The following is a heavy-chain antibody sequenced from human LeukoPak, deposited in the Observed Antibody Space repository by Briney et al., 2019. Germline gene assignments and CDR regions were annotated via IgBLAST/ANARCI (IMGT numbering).Heavy chain of an antibody. CDR1: GFTVGPYY. D-gene: IGHD2-15*01. CDR2: IYSGGST. Sequence: GGSLRLSCVDSGFTVGPYYLSWVRQAPGKGLEWVSVIYSGGSTYFADSVKGRFTISRDISKNTVYLQMNSLRVEDTAVYYCARGLGTNYGGYCSGGSCPFYWGQGTLVTVSS. CDR3: ARGLGTNYGGYCSGGSCPFY. J-gene: IGHJ4*02. V-gene: IGHV3-66*01.